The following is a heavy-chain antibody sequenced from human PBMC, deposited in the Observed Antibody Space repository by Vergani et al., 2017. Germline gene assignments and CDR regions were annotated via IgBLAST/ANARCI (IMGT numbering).Heavy chain of an antibody. CDR3: ARDWAGPTRVIDY. V-gene: IGHV4-31*03. J-gene: IGHJ4*02. Sequence: QVQLQESGPGLVKPSQTLSLTCTVSGGSISSGGYYWSWIRQHPGKGLEWIGYIYYRGSTYYNPSLKSRVTISVDTSKNQFSLKLSSVTAADTAVYYCARDWAGPTRVIDYWGQGTLVTVSS. D-gene: IGHD1-1*01. CDR1: GGSISSGGYY. CDR2: IYYRGST.